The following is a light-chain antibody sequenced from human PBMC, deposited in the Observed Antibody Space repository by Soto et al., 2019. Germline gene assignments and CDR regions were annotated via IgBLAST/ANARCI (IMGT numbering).Light chain of an antibody. CDR1: QSIRNW. Sequence: DIQMTQSPSTLSASVGDRDTITCRASQSIRNWLAWYPQKPGKAPKLLIYDASNLESGVPSRFSGSGSGTEFTLSISSQQPADFATYYCRRYNSYWTFGQGTRVEIK. CDR2: DAS. V-gene: IGKV1-5*01. CDR3: RRYNSYWT. J-gene: IGKJ1*01.